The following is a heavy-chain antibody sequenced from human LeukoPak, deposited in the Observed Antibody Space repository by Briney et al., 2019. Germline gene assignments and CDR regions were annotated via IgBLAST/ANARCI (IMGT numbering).Heavy chain of an antibody. D-gene: IGHD2-2*01. Sequence: PGGSLRLSCAASGLTFSNYAMSWVRQAPGKGLEWVSAVSGNGGTTYYADSVKGRFTISRDNSKNSLYLQMNSLRIDDTGVYYCARGYCANTSWYFAWFDPWGQRTLVTVSS. CDR3: ARGYCANTSWYFAWFDP. CDR2: VSGNGGTT. V-gene: IGHV3-23*01. J-gene: IGHJ5*02. CDR1: GLTFSNYA.